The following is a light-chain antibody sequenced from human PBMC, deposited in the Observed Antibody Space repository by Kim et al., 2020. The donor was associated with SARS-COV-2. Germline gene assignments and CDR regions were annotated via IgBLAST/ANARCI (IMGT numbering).Light chain of an antibody. Sequence: QSALTQPPSASGPRGQSVTISCTGTSTDVGGFNYVSWYQQLPGKPPKLLIYDVTKRPSGVPDRFSGSKSGNTASLTVSGLQAEDEADYYCSSFTHRRKYVFGTGTKVTVL. CDR1: STDVGGFNY. CDR3: SSFTHRRKYV. V-gene: IGLV2-8*01. CDR2: DVT. J-gene: IGLJ1*01.